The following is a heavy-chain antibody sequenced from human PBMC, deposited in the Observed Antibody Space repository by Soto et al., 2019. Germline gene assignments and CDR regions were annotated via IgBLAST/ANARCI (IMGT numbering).Heavy chain of an antibody. Sequence: EVQLLESGGDLVQPGGSQRLSCAASGFTFSSYVISWVRQAPGKGLEWVSGISGSGGSTYYADSVKGRFTISRDNSKDTLYLQMNSLRAEDTAVYYCAKESSRGWVDYWGQGTLVTVSS. CDR1: GFTFSSYV. CDR3: AKESSRGWVDY. CDR2: ISGSGGST. J-gene: IGHJ4*02. D-gene: IGHD6-19*01. V-gene: IGHV3-23*01.